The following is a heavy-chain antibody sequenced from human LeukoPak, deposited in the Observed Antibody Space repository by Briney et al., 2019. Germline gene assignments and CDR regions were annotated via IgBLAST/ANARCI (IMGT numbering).Heavy chain of an antibody. J-gene: IGHJ6*04. D-gene: IGHD2-2*01. CDR3: ARARGFVVVPAAMVRHYYYGMDV. CDR1: GGTFTSYA. CDR2: IIPIFGTA. V-gene: IGHV1-69*13. Sequence: ASVKVSFKASGGTFTSYAISRVRQAPGQGLEWMGGIIPIFGTANYAQKFQGRVTITADESTSTAYMELSSLRSEDTAVYYCARARGFVVVPAAMVRHYYYGMDVWGKRTTVTVSS.